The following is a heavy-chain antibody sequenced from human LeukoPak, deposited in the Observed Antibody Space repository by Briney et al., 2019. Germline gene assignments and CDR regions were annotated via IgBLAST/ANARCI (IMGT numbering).Heavy chain of an antibody. D-gene: IGHD3-16*02. CDR2: INHSGST. CDR1: GGSFSGYY. CDR3: ARANDYVWGSYRSAFDY. Sequence: ASETLSLTCAVYGGSFSGYYWSWIRQPPGKGLEWIGEINHSGSTNYNPSLKSRVTISVDTSKNQFALKLSSVTAADTAVYYCARANDYVWGSYRSAFDYWGQGTLVTVSS. J-gene: IGHJ4*02. V-gene: IGHV4-34*01.